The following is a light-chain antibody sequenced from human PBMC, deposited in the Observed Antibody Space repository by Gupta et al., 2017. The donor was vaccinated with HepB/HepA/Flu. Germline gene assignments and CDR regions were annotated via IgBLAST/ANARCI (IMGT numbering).Light chain of an antibody. CDR1: SGHSSYA. J-gene: IGLJ2*01. V-gene: IGLV4-69*01. Sequence: QLVLTQSLSASASLGASVKLTCTLSSGHSSYAIAWHQQQPEKGPRYLMKLNSDGSHSKGDGIPDRFSGSSSGAERYLTISSLQSEDEAEYYCQTWGTGIDVVFGGGTKLTVL. CDR3: QTWGTGIDVV. CDR2: LNSDGSH.